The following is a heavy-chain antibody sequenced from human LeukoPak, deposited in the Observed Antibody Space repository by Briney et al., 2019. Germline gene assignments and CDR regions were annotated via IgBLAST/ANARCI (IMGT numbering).Heavy chain of an antibody. CDR2: AFYSGST. J-gene: IGHJ4*02. CDR1: GGSISSGGYY. D-gene: IGHD3-22*01. V-gene: IGHV4-31*03. CDR3: AREYDSSGPFGY. Sequence: LSLTCTVSGGSISSGGYYWSWIRQHPGKGLEWIGYAFYSGSTYYNPSLKSRVTISVDTSKNQFSQKLSSVTAADTAVYYCAREYDSSGPFGYWGQGTLVTVSS.